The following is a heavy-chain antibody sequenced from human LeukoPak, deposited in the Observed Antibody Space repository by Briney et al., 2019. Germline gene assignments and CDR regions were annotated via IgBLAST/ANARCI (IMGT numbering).Heavy chain of an antibody. V-gene: IGHV1-69*01. CDR3: ARVGGSSLIT. CDR1: GGTFSSYA. Sequence: ASVKVSCKSSGGTFSSYAISWVRQAPGQGLEWMGGIIPIFGTANYAQKFQGRVTITADESTSTAYMELSSLRSEDTAVYYCARVGGSSLITWGQGTMVTVSS. D-gene: IGHD3-10*01. J-gene: IGHJ3*01. CDR2: IIPIFGTA.